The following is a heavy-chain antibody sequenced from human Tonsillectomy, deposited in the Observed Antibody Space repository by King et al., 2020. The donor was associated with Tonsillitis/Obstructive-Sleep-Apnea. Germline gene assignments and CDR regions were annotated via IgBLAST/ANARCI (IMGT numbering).Heavy chain of an antibody. V-gene: IGHV1-2*06. J-gene: IGHJ4*02. Sequence: QLVQSGTEVKKPGASVTVSCKTSGYRFNDYYVQWVRLTPGQGLEWMGRVDPQTGGTNFAQKFQGRVTMTSDTSIRTAFMELSSLTSDDTAVYYCGRAAPVIHSDSCGQGTLVTVSS. CDR2: VDPQTGGT. CDR3: GRAAPVIHSDS. CDR1: GYRFNDYY.